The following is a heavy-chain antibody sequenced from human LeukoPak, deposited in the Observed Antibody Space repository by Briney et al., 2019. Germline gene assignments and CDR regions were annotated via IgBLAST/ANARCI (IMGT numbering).Heavy chain of an antibody. CDR3: AREFSGTSIAARVFDS. D-gene: IGHD6-6*01. J-gene: IGHJ4*02. CDR2: IHTSGST. V-gene: IGHV4-4*07. Sequence: SETLSLTCTVSGGSITSYYWTYIRQPAGKGLEWIGRIHTSGSTNYIPSLKSRVTMSVDTSKNQFSLNLSSVTAADTAMYYCAREFSGTSIAARVFDSWGQGTLVTVSS. CDR1: GGSITSYY.